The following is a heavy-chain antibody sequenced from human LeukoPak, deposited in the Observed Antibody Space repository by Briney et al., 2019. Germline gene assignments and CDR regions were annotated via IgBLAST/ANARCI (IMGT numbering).Heavy chain of an antibody. CDR1: GFTFSYCA. J-gene: IGHJ4*02. CDR3: AKKGGSSGRYDYLDY. D-gene: IGHD6-19*01. CDR2: ISSDENTK. Sequence: PGGSLRLSCAASGFTFSYCAIHWVRQAPGRGLEWVAVISSDENTKFYADSVKGRFTVYRDNSKKTVWLQMNSLRAEDTAVYYCAKKGGSSGRYDYLDYWGQGTLVTVSS. V-gene: IGHV3-30-3*02.